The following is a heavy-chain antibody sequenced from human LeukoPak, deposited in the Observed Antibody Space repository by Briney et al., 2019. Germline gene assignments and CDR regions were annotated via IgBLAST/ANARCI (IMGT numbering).Heavy chain of an antibody. CDR3: ARDEIEELLTGWGGMDV. Sequence: ASVKVSCKASGYTFTSYGISWVRQAPGQGLEWMGWISDYNGNTNYAQKLQGRVTMTTDTSTSTAYMELRSLRSEDTAVYYCARDEIEELLTGWGGMDVWGQGTTVTVSS. J-gene: IGHJ6*02. CDR1: GYTFTSYG. CDR2: ISDYNGNT. D-gene: IGHD3-10*01. V-gene: IGHV1-18*01.